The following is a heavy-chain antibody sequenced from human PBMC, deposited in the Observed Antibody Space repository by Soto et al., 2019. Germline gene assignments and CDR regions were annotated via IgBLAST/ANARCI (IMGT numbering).Heavy chain of an antibody. Sequence: GGSLRLSCAVSGFTFSDYGMHWVRQAPGKGLEWVAVMSYAGSYIYYADSLKGRFTISRDNAKNSVYLQMNSLRAEDTAVYYCARGIAARTPPDNWGQGTLVTVSS. CDR2: MSYAGSYI. V-gene: IGHV3-30*03. D-gene: IGHD6-6*01. J-gene: IGHJ4*02. CDR3: ARGIAARTPPDN. CDR1: GFTFSDYG.